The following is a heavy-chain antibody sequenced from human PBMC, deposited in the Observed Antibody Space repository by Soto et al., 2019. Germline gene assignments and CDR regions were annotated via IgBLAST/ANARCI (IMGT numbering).Heavy chain of an antibody. V-gene: IGHV1-69*01. CDR3: ARGTGSQGYYYYGMDV. CDR1: GGTFSSYA. Sequence: QVQLVQSGAEVKKPGSSVKVSCKASGGTFSSYAISWVRQAPGQGLEWMGGSIPIFGTANYAQKFQGRVTITADEATSTAYMELSSLRSEDTAVYYCARGTGSQGYYYYGMDVWGQVTTVTVSS. J-gene: IGHJ6*02. CDR2: SIPIFGTA. D-gene: IGHD3-10*01.